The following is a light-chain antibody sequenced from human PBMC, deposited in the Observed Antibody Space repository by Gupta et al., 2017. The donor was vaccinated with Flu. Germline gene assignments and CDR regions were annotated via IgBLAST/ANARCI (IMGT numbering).Light chain of an antibody. Sequence: LTPSSPSTLSASVGDRVTITCRASQSISSWLAWYQQKPGKPPKLLIYMASNLETGVPSRFAGSGSGTKFTLTISSLQPDDFATYYCHEYKKYAFTFGRGTKVEIK. V-gene: IGKV1-5*03. J-gene: IGKJ1*01. CDR2: MAS. CDR1: QSISSW. CDR3: HEYKKYAFT.